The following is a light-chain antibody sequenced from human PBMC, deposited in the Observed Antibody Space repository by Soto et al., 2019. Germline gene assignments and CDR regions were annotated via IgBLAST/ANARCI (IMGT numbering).Light chain of an antibody. J-gene: IGLJ3*02. CDR2: DVS. V-gene: IGLV2-14*01. CDR1: SSDVGGYNY. Sequence: QSVLTQPASVSGSPGQSITISCTGTSSDVGGYNYVSWYQQHPGKAPKLMIYDVSNRPSGVSNRFAGSKSGNTASLTISGRQGEDEADYYCSSYTSSSTLVFGVGTKLTVL. CDR3: SSYTSSSTLV.